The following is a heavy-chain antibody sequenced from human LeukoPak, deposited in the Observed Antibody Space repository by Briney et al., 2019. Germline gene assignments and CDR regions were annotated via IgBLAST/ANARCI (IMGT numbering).Heavy chain of an antibody. Sequence: SETLSLTCTVSGGSISSYYWSWIRQPPGKGLEWIGYIYYSGSTNYNPSLKSRVTMSVDTSKNQFSLKLSSVTAADTAVYYCARDRTATTVGFDPWGQGTLVTVSS. CDR3: ARDRTATTVGFDP. CDR2: IYYSGST. J-gene: IGHJ5*02. CDR1: GGSISSYY. D-gene: IGHD5-18*01. V-gene: IGHV4-59*12.